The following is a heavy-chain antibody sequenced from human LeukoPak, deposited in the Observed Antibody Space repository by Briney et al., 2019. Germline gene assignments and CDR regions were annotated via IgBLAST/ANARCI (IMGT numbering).Heavy chain of an antibody. CDR2: IWYDGSNK. D-gene: IGHD5/OR15-5a*01. Sequence: GGSLRLSCAASGFTFSSYGMHWVRQAPGKGLEWVAVIWYDGSNKYYADSVKGRFTISRDNSKNTLYLQMNSLRAGDTAVYYCAKEPPDSTPGNYFDYWGQGTLVTVSS. CDR3: AKEPPDSTPGNYFDY. CDR1: GFTFSSYG. J-gene: IGHJ4*02. V-gene: IGHV3-33*06.